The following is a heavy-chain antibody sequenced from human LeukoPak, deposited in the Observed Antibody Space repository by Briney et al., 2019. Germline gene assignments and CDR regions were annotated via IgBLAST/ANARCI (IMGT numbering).Heavy chain of an antibody. Sequence: NPSETLSLTCTVSGGSISSYYWSWIRQPPGKGLEWIGYIYYSGSTNYNPSLKSRVTISVDTSKNQFSLKLSSVAAADTAVYYCARVGHDPYYYESSGLIYFDYWGQGTLVTVSS. CDR2: IYYSGST. J-gene: IGHJ4*02. CDR1: GGSISSYY. V-gene: IGHV4-59*01. D-gene: IGHD3-22*01. CDR3: ARVGHDPYYYESSGLIYFDY.